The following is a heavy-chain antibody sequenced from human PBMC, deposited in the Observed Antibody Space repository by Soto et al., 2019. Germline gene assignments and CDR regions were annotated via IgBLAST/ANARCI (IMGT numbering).Heavy chain of an antibody. CDR3: AKGFSGHYYDF. V-gene: IGHV3-23*01. Sequence: EVQVLESGGGLVQPGGSLRLSCAASGFMSWVRQAPGKGLEWVSAISDYGANTYYVDSVKGRFTISRDNAKNTLYLQMNSRIAEDTAVYYCAKGFSGHYYDFRGQGTLVTVSS. D-gene: IGHD3-22*01. CDR2: ISDYGANT. J-gene: IGHJ4*02. CDR1: GF.